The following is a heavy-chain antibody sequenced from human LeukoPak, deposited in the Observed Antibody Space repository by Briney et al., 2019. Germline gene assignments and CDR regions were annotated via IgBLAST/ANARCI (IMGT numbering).Heavy chain of an antibody. CDR2: IYYSGST. CDR3: ARHTSLRQQLDGGAFDI. V-gene: IGHV4-59*08. J-gene: IGHJ3*02. CDR1: GGSISSYY. D-gene: IGHD6-13*01. Sequence: SETLSLTCTVSGGSISSYYWSWIRQPPGKGLEWIGYIYYSGSTNYNPSLKSRVTISVDTSKNQFSLKLSSVTAADTAVYYCARHTSLRQQLDGGAFDIWGQGTMVTVSS.